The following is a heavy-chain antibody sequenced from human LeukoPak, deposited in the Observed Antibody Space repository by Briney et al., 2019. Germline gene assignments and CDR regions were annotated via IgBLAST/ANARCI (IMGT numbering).Heavy chain of an antibody. CDR1: GGSISSYY. J-gene: IGHJ6*02. Sequence: PSETLSLTCTVSGGSISSYYWSWMRQPAGKGLEWIGRIYTSGSTNYNTSLKSRVTMSVETSKNQFSLKLSSVTAADTAVYYCARESYGSGSYYKDYYYYGMDVWGQGTTVTVSS. CDR3: ARESYGSGSYYKDYYYYGMDV. V-gene: IGHV4-4*07. D-gene: IGHD3-10*01. CDR2: IYTSGST.